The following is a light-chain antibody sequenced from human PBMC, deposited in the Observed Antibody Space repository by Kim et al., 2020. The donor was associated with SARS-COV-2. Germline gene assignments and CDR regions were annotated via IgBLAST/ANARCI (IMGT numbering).Light chain of an antibody. Sequence: ELVLTQSPGTLSLSPGERVTLSCRASQTISNNYLAWYQQKPGQAPRLLIYGASYRATGVPDRFSGSGSGTDFTLTVSRLEPEDFAVYYCQHYGTSPFAVGQGTRLEIK. V-gene: IGKV3-20*01. CDR2: GAS. CDR3: QHYGTSPFA. J-gene: IGKJ5*01. CDR1: QTISNNY.